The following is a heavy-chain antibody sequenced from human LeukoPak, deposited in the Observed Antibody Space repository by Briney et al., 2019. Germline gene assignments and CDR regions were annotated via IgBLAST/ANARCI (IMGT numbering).Heavy chain of an antibody. D-gene: IGHD2-15*01. CDR1: GFTFSNYA. Sequence: GGCLRLSCAASGFTFSNYAMSWVRQTPGKGLEWVSGISDSGGDTHYADSVRGRFTISRDNSKNTLYMQMNSLRAADAAVYYCARNSLGYCSGGGCYSSWYFDLWGSGTLVTVSS. J-gene: IGHJ2*01. CDR3: ARNSLGYCSGGGCYSSWYFDL. V-gene: IGHV3-23*01. CDR2: ISDSGGDT.